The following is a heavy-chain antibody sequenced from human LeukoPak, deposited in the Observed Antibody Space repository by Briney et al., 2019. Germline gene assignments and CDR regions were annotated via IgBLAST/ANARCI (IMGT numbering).Heavy chain of an antibody. D-gene: IGHD4-17*01. CDR1: GFTFRTYG. CDR3: RCVMTTVTTFDY. V-gene: IGHV3-30*03. Sequence: GTSLRLSCAASGFTFRTYGMHWVRQAPGKGLEWVGVISSDGSNTYYADSVKGRFTISRDNSKNTLYLQMNSLRAEDTAVYYCRCVMTTVTTFDYWGQGTLVTVSS. J-gene: IGHJ4*02. CDR2: ISSDGSNT.